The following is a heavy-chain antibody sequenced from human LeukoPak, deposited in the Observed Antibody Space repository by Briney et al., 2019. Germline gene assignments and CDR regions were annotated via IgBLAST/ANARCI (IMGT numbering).Heavy chain of an antibody. CDR1: GFTFSSYT. V-gene: IGHV3-23*01. D-gene: IGHD3-3*01. CDR3: AREGGYGVERNFDY. J-gene: IGHJ4*02. CDR2: ISGSGGST. Sequence: GGSLRLSCAASGFTFSSYTMSWVRQAPGKGLEWVSAISGSGGSTYYADSVKGRFTISRDNSKNTLYLQMNSLRAEDTAVYYCAREGGYGVERNFDYWGQGTLVTVSS.